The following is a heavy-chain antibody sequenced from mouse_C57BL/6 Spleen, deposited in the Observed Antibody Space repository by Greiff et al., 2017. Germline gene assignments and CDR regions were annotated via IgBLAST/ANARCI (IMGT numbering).Heavy chain of an antibody. V-gene: IGHV5-17*01. Sequence: EVMLVESGGGLVKPGGSLKLSCAASGFTFSDYGMHWVRQAPEKGLEWVAYISSGSVTIYYADTVKGRFTIARDNAKNTLFLQMTSLRSEDTAMYYCARSSGTGLAYWGQGTLVTVSA. CDR3: ARSSGTGLAY. CDR1: GFTFSDYG. J-gene: IGHJ3*01. CDR2: ISSGSVTI. D-gene: IGHD4-1*01.